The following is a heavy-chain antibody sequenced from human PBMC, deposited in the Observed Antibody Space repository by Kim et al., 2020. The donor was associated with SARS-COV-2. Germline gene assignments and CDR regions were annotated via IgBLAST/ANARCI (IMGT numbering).Heavy chain of an antibody. D-gene: IGHD3-10*01. J-gene: IGHJ6*02. CDR1: GFTFSSYS. CDR2: ISSSSSYI. CDR3: ARDPYYYGSGVWPFRMDV. V-gene: IGHV3-21*01. Sequence: GGSLRLSCAASGFTFSSYSMNWVRQAPGKGLEWVSSISSSSSYIYYADSVKGRFTISRDNAKNSLYLQMNSLRAEDTAVYYCARDPYYYGSGVWPFRMDVWGQGPTVTVSS.